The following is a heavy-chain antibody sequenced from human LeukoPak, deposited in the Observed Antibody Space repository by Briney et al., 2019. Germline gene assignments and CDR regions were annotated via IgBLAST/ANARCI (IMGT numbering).Heavy chain of an antibody. Sequence: PGGSLRLSCAASGFTFSRSAMHWVRQAPGKGLEWVAIISYDGGNKYYADSVKGRFTISGDNSKNTLYLQMNSLRAEDTAVYFCVSLGYSSSSVRYWGQGTLVTVSS. V-gene: IGHV3-30*04. CDR2: ISYDGGNK. D-gene: IGHD6-6*01. CDR1: GFTFSRSA. CDR3: VSLGYSSSSVRY. J-gene: IGHJ4*02.